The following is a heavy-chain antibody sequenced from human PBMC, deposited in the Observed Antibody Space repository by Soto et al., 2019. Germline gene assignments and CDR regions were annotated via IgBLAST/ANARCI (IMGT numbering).Heavy chain of an antibody. CDR2: IYYSGST. J-gene: IGHJ3*02. D-gene: IGHD5-12*01. V-gene: IGHV4-59*01. CDR1: GGSLSGYY. Sequence: PSETLSLTCTVSGGSLSGYYWSWIRQPPGKGLEWIGYIYYSGSTNYNPSLKSRVTISVDTSKNQFSLKLSSVTAADTAVYYCARESAHVEMATMEMEDAFDIWGQGTMVTVSS. CDR3: ARESAHVEMATMEMEDAFDI.